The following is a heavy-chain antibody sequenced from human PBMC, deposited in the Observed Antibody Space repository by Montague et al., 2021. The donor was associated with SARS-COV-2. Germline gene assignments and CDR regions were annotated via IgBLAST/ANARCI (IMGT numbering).Heavy chain of an antibody. J-gene: IGHJ5*02. Sequence: SETLSLTCTVSGGSISSSSYYWGWIRQPQGKGLEGIGSIYYSGSTYYNPYLKSRVTISADTSKNQFSLKLSSVTAADTSVYYCARLKAPYCSSTSCYSASWLDPWGQGTLVTVSS. CDR3: ARLKAPYCSSTSCYSASWLDP. D-gene: IGHD2-2*01. V-gene: IGHV4-39*01. CDR2: IYYSGST. CDR1: GGSISSSSYY.